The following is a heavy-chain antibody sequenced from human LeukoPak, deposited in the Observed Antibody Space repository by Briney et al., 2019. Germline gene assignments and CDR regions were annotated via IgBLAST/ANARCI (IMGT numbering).Heavy chain of an antibody. CDR1: GGSFSGYY. CDR2: INHSGST. CDR3: ARGFCSGGICGFDY. J-gene: IGHJ4*02. D-gene: IGHD2-15*01. Sequence: SETLSLTCAVYGGSFSGYYWSWIRQPPGKGLEWIGEINHSGSTYYNPSLKSRVTISVDASKNHFSLKLSSLTAADTAVYYCARGFCSGGICGFDYWGQGTLVTVSS. V-gene: IGHV4-34*01.